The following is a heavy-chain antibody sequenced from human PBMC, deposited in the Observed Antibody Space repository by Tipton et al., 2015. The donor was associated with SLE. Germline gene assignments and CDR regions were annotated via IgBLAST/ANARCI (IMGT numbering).Heavy chain of an antibody. V-gene: IGHV4-34*01. D-gene: IGHD3-16*01. Sequence: LRLSCTVSGGSISSHYWSWIRQPPGKGLEWIGEINHSGSTNYNPSLKSRVTISVDTSKNQFSLKLSSVTAADTAVYYCARVGGSSGYWGQGTLVTVSS. CDR2: INHSGST. J-gene: IGHJ4*02. CDR3: ARVGGSSGY. CDR1: GGSISSHY.